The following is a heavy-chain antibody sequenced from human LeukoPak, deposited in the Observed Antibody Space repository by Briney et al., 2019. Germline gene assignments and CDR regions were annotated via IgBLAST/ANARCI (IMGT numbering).Heavy chain of an antibody. V-gene: IGHV4-39*07. Sequence: SETLSLTCTVSGGSISSSSYYWGWIRQPPGKGLEWIGSIYYSGSTYYNPSLKSRVTISVDRSKNQFSLKLSSVTAADTAVYYCARGDPSDKYYDILTGYYTLDAFDIWGQGTMVTVSS. J-gene: IGHJ3*02. D-gene: IGHD3-9*01. CDR2: IYYSGST. CDR3: ARGDPSDKYYDILTGYYTLDAFDI. CDR1: GGSISSSSYY.